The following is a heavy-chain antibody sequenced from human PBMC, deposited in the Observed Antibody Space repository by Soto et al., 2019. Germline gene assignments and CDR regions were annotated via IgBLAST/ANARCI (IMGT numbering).Heavy chain of an antibody. CDR3: ARDSGTNDAFDI. J-gene: IGHJ3*02. Sequence: PSETLSLTCTVSGGSISSYYWSWIRRPPGKGLEWIGYIYYSGSTNYNPSLKSRVTISVDTSKNQFSLKLSSVTAADTAVYYCARDSGTNDAFDIWGQGTMVTVSS. V-gene: IGHV4-59*01. CDR2: IYYSGST. CDR1: GGSISSYY. D-gene: IGHD2-8*01.